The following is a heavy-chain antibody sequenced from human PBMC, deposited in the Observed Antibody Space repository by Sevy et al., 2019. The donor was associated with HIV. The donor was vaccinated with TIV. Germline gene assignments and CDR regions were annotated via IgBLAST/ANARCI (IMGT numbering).Heavy chain of an antibody. Sequence: GGSLRLSCAASGFTFSSYAMSWVRQAPGKGLEWVSAISGSGGSTYYADSVKGRFIISRDNSKNTLYLQMNSLRAEDTAVYYCAKDGDLEGDPGDYWGQGTLVTVSS. CDR1: GFTFSSYA. CDR2: ISGSGGST. J-gene: IGHJ4*02. CDR3: AKDGDLEGDPGDY. V-gene: IGHV3-23*01. D-gene: IGHD1-1*01.